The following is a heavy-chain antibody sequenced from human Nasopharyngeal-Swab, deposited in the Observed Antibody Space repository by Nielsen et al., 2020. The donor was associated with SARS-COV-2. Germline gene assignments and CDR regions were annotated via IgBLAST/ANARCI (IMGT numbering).Heavy chain of an antibody. Sequence: GESLKISCAASGFTVSGNFMTWVRQAPGKGLEWVSVIYSAGQTNYADSVKGRFTISRENAKNSLYLQMNSLRAEDTAIYYCVKGMPQSGGMDVWGKGTTVSVSS. CDR3: VKGMPQSGGMDV. J-gene: IGHJ6*03. CDR1: GFTVSGNF. D-gene: IGHD2-2*01. CDR2: IYSAGQT. V-gene: IGHV3-53*01.